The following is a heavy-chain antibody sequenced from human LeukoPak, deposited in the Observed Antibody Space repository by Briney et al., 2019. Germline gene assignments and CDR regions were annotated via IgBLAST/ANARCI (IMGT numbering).Heavy chain of an antibody. CDR1: GASISSSSYY. CDR3: ARDWMYYDSSGYYFDAFDI. J-gene: IGHJ3*02. CDR2: IYYSGST. D-gene: IGHD3-22*01. V-gene: IGHV4-39*07. Sequence: SETLSLTCTVSGASISSSSYYWGWIRQPPGKGLEWIGSIYYSGSTYYSPSLKSRVTISVDTSKNQFSLKLSSVTAADTAVYYCARDWMYYDSSGYYFDAFDIWGQGTMVTVSS.